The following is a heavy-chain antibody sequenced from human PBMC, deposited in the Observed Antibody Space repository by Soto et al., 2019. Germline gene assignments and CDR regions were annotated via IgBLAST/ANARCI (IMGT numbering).Heavy chain of an antibody. Sequence: QVQLQESGPGLVKPSETLSLTCTVSGGSISSYYWSWIRQPPGKGLEWIGYIYYSGSTNYNPSLKSRVTISVDTSKNQFSLKLSSVTAADTAVYYCARAPTVVSTYFDYWGQGTLVTVSS. J-gene: IGHJ4*02. D-gene: IGHD4-17*01. CDR2: IYYSGST. CDR3: ARAPTVVSTYFDY. V-gene: IGHV4-59*01. CDR1: GGSISSYY.